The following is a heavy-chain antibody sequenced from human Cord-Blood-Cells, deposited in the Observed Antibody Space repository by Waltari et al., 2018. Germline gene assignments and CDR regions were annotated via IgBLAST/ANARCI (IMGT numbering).Heavy chain of an antibody. CDR1: GGSISSRSYY. Sequence: QLQLQESGPGLVKPSETLSLTCTVSGGSISSRSYYWGWIRQPPGKGLGWIGSIYYSGSTYYTPSLKSRVTISVDTSKNQFSRKLSAVTAADTAVYYCARAYSSSYYFDYWGQGTLVTVSS. V-gene: IGHV4-39*01. J-gene: IGHJ4*02. D-gene: IGHD6-6*01. CDR2: IYYSGST. CDR3: ARAYSSSYYFDY.